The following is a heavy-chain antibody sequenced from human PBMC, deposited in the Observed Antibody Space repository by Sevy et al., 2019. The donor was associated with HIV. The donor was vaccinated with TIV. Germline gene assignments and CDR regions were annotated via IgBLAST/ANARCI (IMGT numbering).Heavy chain of an antibody. D-gene: IGHD3-10*01. CDR2: VSYDGSIK. V-gene: IGHV3-30-3*01. J-gene: IGHJ4*02. CDR3: ARGTSGATVLSSLGY. CDR1: GFTFKTYA. Sequence: GGSLRLSCVVSGFTFKTYAVYWVRQAPGKGLEWAAVVSYDGSIKYNTDSVKGRFTISRDNSKNIVFLQMNSLRPEDTAVYYCARGTSGATVLSSLGYWGQGTLVTVSS.